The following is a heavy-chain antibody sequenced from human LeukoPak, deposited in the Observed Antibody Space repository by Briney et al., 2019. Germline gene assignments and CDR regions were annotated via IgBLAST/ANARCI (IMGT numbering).Heavy chain of an antibody. V-gene: IGHV3-NL1*01. CDR3: ARGIVVVTAIDY. CDR1: GFTFSSYG. Sequence: GRSLRLSCAASGFTFSSYGMHWVRQAPGKGLEWVSVIYSGGSTYYADSVKGRFTISRDNSKNTLYLQMNSLRAEDTAVYYCARGIVVVTAIDYWGQGTLVTVSS. D-gene: IGHD2-21*02. CDR2: IYSGGST. J-gene: IGHJ4*02.